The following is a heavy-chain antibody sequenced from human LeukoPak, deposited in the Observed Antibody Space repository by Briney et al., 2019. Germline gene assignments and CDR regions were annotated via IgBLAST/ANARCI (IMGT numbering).Heavy chain of an antibody. V-gene: IGHV1-18*01. CDR3: ARVYGTAVGLYYYYYMDV. Sequence: VALVKVSCKASGYTFTSYGISWVRQAPGQGLEWMGWISAYNGNTNYAQKLQGRVTMTTDTSTSTAYMELRSLRSDDTAVYYCARVYGTAVGLYYYYYMDVWGKGTTVTISS. D-gene: IGHD6-19*01. CDR1: GYTFTSYG. J-gene: IGHJ6*03. CDR2: ISAYNGNT.